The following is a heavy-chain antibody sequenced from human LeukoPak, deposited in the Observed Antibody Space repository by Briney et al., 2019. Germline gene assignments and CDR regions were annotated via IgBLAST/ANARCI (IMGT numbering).Heavy chain of an antibody. CDR3: ARVPYCSSTSCFPPWFDP. CDR1: GGSISSSSYY. CDR2: IYYSGST. Sequence: PSETLSLTCTVSGGSISSSSYYWGWIRQPPGKGLEWIGSIYYSGSTYYNPSLKRRVTISVDTSKNQFSLKLSSVTAADTAVYYCARVPYCSSTSCFPPWFDPWGQGTLVTVSS. D-gene: IGHD2-2*01. V-gene: IGHV4-39*07. J-gene: IGHJ5*02.